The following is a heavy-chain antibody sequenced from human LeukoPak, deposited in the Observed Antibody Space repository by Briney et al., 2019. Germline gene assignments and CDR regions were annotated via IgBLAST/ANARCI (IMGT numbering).Heavy chain of an antibody. CDR2: IYHSGST. CDR3: ARASVEMATIQRGLYYFDY. CDR1: GGSISSGGYY. Sequence: SETLSLTCTVSGGSISSGGYYWSWIRQPPGKGLEWIGYIYHSGSTYYNPSLKSRVTISVDRSKNQFSLKLSSVTAADTAVYYCARASVEMATIQRGLYYFDYWGQGTLVTVSS. J-gene: IGHJ4*02. D-gene: IGHD5-24*01. V-gene: IGHV4-30-2*01.